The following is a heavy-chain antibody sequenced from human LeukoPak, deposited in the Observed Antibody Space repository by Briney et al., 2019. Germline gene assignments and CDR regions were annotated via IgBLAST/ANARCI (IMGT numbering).Heavy chain of an antibody. V-gene: IGHV4-59*11. J-gene: IGHJ4*02. CDR2: IYDSGTT. Sequence: LAKPSKTLSLTCTVPGGSITRHYWRWIRQPPRKGLGWIGYIYDSGTTNYTPSLKSRVTISVDTSKNQFSLKLSSVTAADTAVYYCARGVYIAAGQYGYWGQGTLVTVSS. CDR1: GGSITRHY. CDR3: ARGVYIAAGQYGY. D-gene: IGHD6-13*01.